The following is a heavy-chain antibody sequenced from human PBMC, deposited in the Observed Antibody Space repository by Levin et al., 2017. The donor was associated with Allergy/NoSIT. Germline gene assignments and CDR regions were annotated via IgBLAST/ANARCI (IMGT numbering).Heavy chain of an antibody. J-gene: IGHJ6*03. CDR1: GGSFSGYH. CDR3: ARGSEPLAYYMDV. V-gene: IGHV4-34*01. D-gene: IGHD1-14*01. CDR2: INHSGST. Sequence: NASETLSLTCAVYGGSFSGYHWSWIRQPPGKGLEWIGEINHSGSTNYNPSLKSRVTITVDTTKNQFSLKLSSVTAADTALYYCARGSEPLAYYMDVWGKGTTVTVSS.